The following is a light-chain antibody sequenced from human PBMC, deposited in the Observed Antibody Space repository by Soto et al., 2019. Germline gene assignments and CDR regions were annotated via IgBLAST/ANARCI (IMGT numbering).Light chain of an antibody. Sequence: QSALTQPASVSASPGQSITISCTGTSSDIGAYNSVSWYQQHPGEAPQLIIYDVSYRPYGISSRFSGSKSGNTASLTVSGLQADDDADYYCASYTTGRIRVFGGGTTLTVL. J-gene: IGLJ2*01. CDR2: DVS. V-gene: IGLV2-14*03. CDR3: ASYTTGRIRV. CDR1: SSDIGAYNS.